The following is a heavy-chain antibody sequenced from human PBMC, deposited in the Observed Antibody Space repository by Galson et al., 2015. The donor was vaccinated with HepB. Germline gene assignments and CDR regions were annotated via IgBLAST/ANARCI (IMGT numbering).Heavy chain of an antibody. V-gene: IGHV4-39*07. CDR1: GGSISSSYYY. D-gene: IGHD3/OR15-3a*01. Sequence: ETLSLTCTVSGGSISSSYYYWGWIRQPPGKGLEWIGNIYFSGNTYYNPSLKSQVTISVDTSKNQFSLNLNSVTAADTAVYYCAGTRPPALDIWGQGTMVTVSS. J-gene: IGHJ3*02. CDR3: AGTRPPALDI. CDR2: IYFSGNT.